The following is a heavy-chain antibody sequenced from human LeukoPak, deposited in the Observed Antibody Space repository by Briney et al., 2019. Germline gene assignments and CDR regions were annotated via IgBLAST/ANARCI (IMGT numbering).Heavy chain of an antibody. Sequence: GGSLRLPCAASGFTFSSYAMSWVRQAPGKGLEWVSAISGSGGSTYYADSVKGRFTISRDNSKNTLYLQMNSLRAEDTAVYYCAKDDYRFGELLPYYFDYWGQGTLVTVSS. CDR2: ISGSGGST. V-gene: IGHV3-23*01. CDR3: AKDDYRFGELLPYYFDY. J-gene: IGHJ4*02. CDR1: GFTFSSYA. D-gene: IGHD3-10*01.